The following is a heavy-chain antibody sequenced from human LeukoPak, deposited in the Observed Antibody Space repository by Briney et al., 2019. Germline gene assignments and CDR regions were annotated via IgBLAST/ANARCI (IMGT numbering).Heavy chain of an antibody. CDR1: GFTFSSYW. D-gene: IGHD1-26*01. V-gene: IGHV3-74*01. CDR2: INSDGSST. Sequence: PGGSLRLSCAASGFTFSSYWMHWGRQAPGKGLVWVSRINSDGSSTSYADSVKGRFTIPRDNARNTLYLQMNSLRAEDTAVYYCARQSSGRYSGPFDYWGLGTLVTVSS. J-gene: IGHJ4*02. CDR3: ARQSSGRYSGPFDY.